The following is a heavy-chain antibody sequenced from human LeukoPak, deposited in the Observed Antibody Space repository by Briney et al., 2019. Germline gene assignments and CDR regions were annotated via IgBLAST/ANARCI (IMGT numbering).Heavy chain of an antibody. CDR3: ARDFSGGDSL. CDR1: GFTFSSYA. D-gene: IGHD2-21*02. J-gene: IGHJ4*02. Sequence: GGSLRLSCAASGFTFSSYAMNWVRQAPGKGLEWVSSISSSSSYIYYADSVKGRFTISRDNAKNSLYLQMNSLRAEDTAVYYCARDFSGGDSLWGQGTLVTVSS. V-gene: IGHV3-21*01. CDR2: ISSSSSYI.